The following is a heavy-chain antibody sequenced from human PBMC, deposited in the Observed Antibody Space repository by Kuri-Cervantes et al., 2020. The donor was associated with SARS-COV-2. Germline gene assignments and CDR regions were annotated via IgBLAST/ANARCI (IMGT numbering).Heavy chain of an antibody. V-gene: IGHV3-30*02. CDR3: AKASWFGELLVPSDY. J-gene: IGHJ4*02. Sequence: GGSLRLSCAASGFTFSSYGMHWVRQAPGKGLEWVAVIWYDGSNKYYADSVKGRFTISRDNSKNTLYLQMNSLRAEDTAVYYCAKASWFGELLVPSDYWGQGTLVTVSS. CDR2: IWYDGSNK. D-gene: IGHD3-10*01. CDR1: GFTFSSYG.